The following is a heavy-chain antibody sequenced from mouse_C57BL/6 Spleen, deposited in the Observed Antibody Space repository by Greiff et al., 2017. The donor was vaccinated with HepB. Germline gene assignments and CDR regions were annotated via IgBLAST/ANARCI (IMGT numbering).Heavy chain of an antibody. CDR2: INPNNGGT. Sequence: EVQLQQSGPELVKPGASVKISCKASGYTFTDYYMNWVKQSHGKSLEWIGDINPNNGGTSYNQKFKGKATLTVDKSSSTAYMGLRSLTSEDAAVYYCARGLRYPYYAMDYWGQGTSVTVSS. D-gene: IGHD1-1*01. CDR1: GYTFTDYY. CDR3: ARGLRYPYYAMDY. J-gene: IGHJ4*01. V-gene: IGHV1-26*01.